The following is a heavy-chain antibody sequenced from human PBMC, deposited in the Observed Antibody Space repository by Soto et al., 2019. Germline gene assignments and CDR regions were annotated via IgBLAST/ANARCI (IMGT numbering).Heavy chain of an antibody. CDR2: INLYNGNT. V-gene: IGHV1-18*01. D-gene: IGHD2-2*01. CDR1: GYTFTRHG. J-gene: IGHJ4*02. Sequence: QVQLVQSGGEVKEPGASVKVSCKASGYTFTRHGINWVRQAPGQGLEWLGWINLYNGNTKYAQKVQGRVTMTTDTSTSTAYMDLRSLRSDDTAVYYCTRGPTSSRVDYWGQGTLVTVSS. CDR3: TRGPTSSRVDY.